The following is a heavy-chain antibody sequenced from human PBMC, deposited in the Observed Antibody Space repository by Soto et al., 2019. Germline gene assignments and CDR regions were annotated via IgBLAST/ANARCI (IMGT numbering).Heavy chain of an antibody. CDR2: ISIYKPNT. Sequence: ASVKVSCKASGYTFNSYGISWVRQAPGQGLEWMGWISIYKPNTNYAQKLQGRVTMTADTSTSTAYMELNSLRAEDTAVYYCAKDRKLARGLDYWGQGTLVTVSS. J-gene: IGHJ4*02. D-gene: IGHD6-13*01. CDR3: AKDRKLARGLDY. CDR1: GYTFNSYG. V-gene: IGHV1-18*01.